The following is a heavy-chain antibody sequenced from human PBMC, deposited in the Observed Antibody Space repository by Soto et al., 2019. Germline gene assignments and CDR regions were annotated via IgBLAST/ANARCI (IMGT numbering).Heavy chain of an antibody. V-gene: IGHV1-24*01. D-gene: IGHD6-13*01. CDR3: ATDRGYSSSWSNWFDP. CDR2: FDPEDGET. J-gene: IGHJ5*02. Sequence: GASVKVSCKVSGYTLTELSMHWVRQAPGKGLEWMGGFDPEDGETIYAQKFQGRVTMTEDTSTDTAYMELSSLRSEDTAVYYCATDRGYSSSWSNWFDPSGQITLDTVSS. CDR1: GYTLTELS.